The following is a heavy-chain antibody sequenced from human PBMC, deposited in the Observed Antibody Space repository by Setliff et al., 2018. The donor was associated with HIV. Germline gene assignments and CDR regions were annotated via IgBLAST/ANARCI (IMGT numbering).Heavy chain of an antibody. CDR1: GFTFSSYW. CDR3: TRDGGEY. J-gene: IGHJ4*02. Sequence: PGGSLRLSCAASGFTFSSYWMNWVRQAPGKGLEWVANIKQDGSEKYYVDSVKGRFTISRDNAENSVYLQMNGLRVDDTALYYCTRDGGEYWGEGTLVTVSS. CDR2: IKQDGSEK. V-gene: IGHV3-7*03. D-gene: IGHD3-16*01.